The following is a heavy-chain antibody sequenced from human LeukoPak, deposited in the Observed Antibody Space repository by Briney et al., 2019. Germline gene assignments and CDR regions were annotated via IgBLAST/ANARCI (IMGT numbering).Heavy chain of an antibody. CDR2: INHSGST. D-gene: IGHD1-7*01. Sequence: SETLSLTSAVYVGSFSGYYWSWVRQPPGKGLEWIGEINHSGSTNYNPSLKSRVTISVDTSKNQLSLKLSSVTAADTAVYYCARKYNWNYNWFDPWGQGTLVTVSS. CDR3: ARKYNWNYNWFDP. J-gene: IGHJ5*02. V-gene: IGHV4-34*01. CDR1: VGSFSGYY.